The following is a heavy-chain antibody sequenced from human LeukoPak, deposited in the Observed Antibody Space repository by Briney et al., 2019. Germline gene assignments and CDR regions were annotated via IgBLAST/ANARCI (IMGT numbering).Heavy chain of an antibody. J-gene: IGHJ4*02. Sequence: ASVKVSCKASGYTFSGYYMHWVRQAPGQGLEWMGWISAYNGNTNYAQKLQGRVTMTTDTSTSTAYMELRSLRSDDTAVYYCARAAVVVAPDYWGQGTLVTVSS. CDR3: ARAAVVVAPDY. V-gene: IGHV1-18*04. CDR2: ISAYNGNT. CDR1: GYTFSGYY. D-gene: IGHD2-15*01.